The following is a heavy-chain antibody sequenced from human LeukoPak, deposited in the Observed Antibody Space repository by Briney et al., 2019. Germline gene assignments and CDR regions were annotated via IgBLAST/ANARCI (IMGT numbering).Heavy chain of an antibody. CDR2: ISGSGGST. J-gene: IGHJ5*02. Sequence: GGSLRLSCAASGFTFSSYSMNWGREAPGEGLGWASAISGSGGSTYYADSVKGRFTISRDNSKNTLYLQMNSLRAEDTAVYYCAKDGRYFDWLFSNWFDPWGQGTLVTVSS. V-gene: IGHV3-23*01. CDR3: AKDGRYFDWLFSNWFDP. CDR1: GFTFSSYS. D-gene: IGHD3-9*01.